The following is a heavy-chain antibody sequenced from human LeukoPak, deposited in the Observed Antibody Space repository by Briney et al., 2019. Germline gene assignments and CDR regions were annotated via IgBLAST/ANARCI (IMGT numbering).Heavy chain of an antibody. D-gene: IGHD6-13*01. V-gene: IGHV3-11*01. Sequence: GGSLRLSCAASGFTFSDYYMSWMRQAPGKGLEWVSHISSSGRTIDYADSVKGRFTTSRDNAKNSLYLQMNSLRAEDTAVYYCARDQGDQQLALDYWGQGTLVTVSS. CDR2: ISSSGRTI. CDR1: GFTFSDYY. J-gene: IGHJ4*02. CDR3: ARDQGDQQLALDY.